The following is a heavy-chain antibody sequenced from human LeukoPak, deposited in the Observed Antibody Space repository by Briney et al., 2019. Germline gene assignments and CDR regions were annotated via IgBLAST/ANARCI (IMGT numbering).Heavy chain of an antibody. Sequence: QTLSLTCAISGDSVSSKSAAWNWIRQSPSRGLEWLGRTFYRSKWYNDYAVSVKGRITINPDTSRNQFSLQLNSVTPEDTAVYYCSRGMFGSPYGMDVWGQGTTVTVSS. V-gene: IGHV6-1*01. CDR1: GDSVSSKSAA. CDR3: SRGMFGSPYGMDV. J-gene: IGHJ6*02. D-gene: IGHD3-3*02. CDR2: TFYRSKWYN.